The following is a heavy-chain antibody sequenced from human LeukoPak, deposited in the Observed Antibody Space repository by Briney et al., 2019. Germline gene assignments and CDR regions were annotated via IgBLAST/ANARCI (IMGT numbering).Heavy chain of an antibody. CDR3: ARDYSGEWEQLTGWWFDP. CDR1: GYTFTGYY. Sequence: ASVKVSCKASGYTFTGYYMHWVRQAPGQGLEWMAIINPSGDFRSYAQKFQGRLTVTRDMSTRTVYMELSDLRPEDTAVYYCARDYSGEWEQLTGWWFDPWGQGTLVIVSS. V-gene: IGHV1-46*01. CDR2: INPSGDFR. D-gene: IGHD1-26*01. J-gene: IGHJ5*02.